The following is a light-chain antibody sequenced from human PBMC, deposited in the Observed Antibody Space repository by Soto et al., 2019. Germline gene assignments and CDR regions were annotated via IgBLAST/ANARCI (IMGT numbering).Light chain of an antibody. J-gene: IGLJ1*01. CDR2: GVT. CDR1: NSDVGGYNY. V-gene: IGLV2-14*01. Sequence: QSALTQPASVTGSPGQSVTISCTGTNSDVGGYNYVSWYQQLPGEAPKLILYGVTKRPSGVSNRFPGSKSGNTASLTVSGLEAGDEADYYCTSYTNPRTYVVGPGTKVNV. CDR3: TSYTNPRTYV.